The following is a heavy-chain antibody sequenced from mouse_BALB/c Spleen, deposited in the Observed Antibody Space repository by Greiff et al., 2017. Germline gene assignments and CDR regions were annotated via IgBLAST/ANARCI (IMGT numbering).Heavy chain of an antibody. V-gene: IGHV5-6-3*01. J-gene: IGHJ4*01. D-gene: IGHD2-4*01. CDR3: VYEYDEAMDY. CDR1: GFTFSSYG. CDR2: INSNGGST. Sequence: EVKLMESGGGLVQPGGSLKLSCAASGFTFSSYGMSWVRQTPDKRLELVATINSNGGSTYYPDSVKGRFTISRDNAKNTLYLQMSSLKSEDTAMYYCVYEYDEAMDYWGQGTSVTVAS.